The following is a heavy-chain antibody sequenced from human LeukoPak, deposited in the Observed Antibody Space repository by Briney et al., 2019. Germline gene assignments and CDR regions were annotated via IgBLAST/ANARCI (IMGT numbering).Heavy chain of an antibody. Sequence: PSETLSLTCSVSGGSISSSYWSWIWQPPGKGLEWIGYIYYSGSTYYNPSLKSRVTISVDTSKNQFSLKLSSVTAADTAVYYCARAYGDYVDYWGQGTLVTVSS. CDR2: IYYSGST. CDR3: ARAYGDYVDY. D-gene: IGHD4-17*01. V-gene: IGHV4-59*08. CDR1: GGSISSSY. J-gene: IGHJ4*02.